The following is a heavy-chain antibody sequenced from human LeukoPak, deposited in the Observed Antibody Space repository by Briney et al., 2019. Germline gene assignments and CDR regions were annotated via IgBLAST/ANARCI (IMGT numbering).Heavy chain of an antibody. CDR2: SSRSGSIT. CDR1: GFAFSTYE. J-gene: IGHJ4*02. D-gene: IGHD2/OR15-2a*01. CDR3: ARGMLNIF. V-gene: IGHV3-48*03. Sequence: PGGSLRLSCAASGFAFSTYEMNWVRQAPGKGLEWISYSSRSGSITNYADSVKGRFTISRDDDRNSLSLEMSGLRVEDSAVYFCARGMLNIFWGQGTRVAVSS.